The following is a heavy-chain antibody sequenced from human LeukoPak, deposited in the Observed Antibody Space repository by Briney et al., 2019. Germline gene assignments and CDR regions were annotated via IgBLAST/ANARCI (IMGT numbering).Heavy chain of an antibody. D-gene: IGHD6-19*01. CDR1: GFTFSSYA. J-gene: IGHJ4*02. CDR2: ISGIGGST. CDR3: AQDSSGRQPSTDFDY. V-gene: IGHV3-23*01. Sequence: GGSLRLSCAASGFTFSSYAMSWVRQAPGKGLEWVSVISGIGGSTYYADSVKGRFTISRDNSKSTLYLQMNSPRAEDTAVYYCAQDSSGRQPSTDFDYWGQGTLVTVSS.